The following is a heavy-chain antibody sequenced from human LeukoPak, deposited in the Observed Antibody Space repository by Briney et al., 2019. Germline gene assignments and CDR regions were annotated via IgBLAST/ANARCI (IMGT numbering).Heavy chain of an antibody. Sequence: GGSLRLSCAASGFTFTSYVMTWVRQAPGKGLDWVSGISVSGDSTYYADSVKDRFTVSRDNSKNTLYLQMNSLGAEDTAMYFCATGYYGSSGYCYFDHWGQGALVTVSS. V-gene: IGHV3-23*01. CDR1: GFTFTSYV. CDR2: ISVSGDST. J-gene: IGHJ4*02. D-gene: IGHD3-22*01. CDR3: ATGYYGSSGYCYFDH.